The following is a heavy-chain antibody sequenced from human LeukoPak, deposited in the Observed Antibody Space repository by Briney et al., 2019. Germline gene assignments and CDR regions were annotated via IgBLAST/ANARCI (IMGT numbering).Heavy chain of an antibody. CDR3: AKDQLLWFGELWDYFDY. V-gene: IGHV3-48*01. Sequence: GGSLRLSCAASGFTFSSYSMNWVRQAPGKGLEWVSYISSSSSTIYYADSVKGRFTISRDNAKNSLYLQMNSLRAEDTAVYYCAKDQLLWFGELWDYFDYWGQGTLVTVSS. D-gene: IGHD3-10*01. CDR1: GFTFSSYS. CDR2: ISSSSSTI. J-gene: IGHJ4*02.